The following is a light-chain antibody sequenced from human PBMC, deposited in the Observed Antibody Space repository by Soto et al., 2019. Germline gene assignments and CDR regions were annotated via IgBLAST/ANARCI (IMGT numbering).Light chain of an antibody. CDR2: EVS. J-gene: IGLJ2*01. CDR3: SSYTSSSTPVV. V-gene: IGLV2-14*01. CDR1: SSDVGGYNY. Sequence: QSALTQPASVSGSPGQSITISCTGTSSDVGGYNYVSWYQQHPGKALKLMIYEVSNRPSGVSNRFSGSKSGNTASLTISGLQAEDEVDYYCSSYTSSSTPVVFGGGTKLTVL.